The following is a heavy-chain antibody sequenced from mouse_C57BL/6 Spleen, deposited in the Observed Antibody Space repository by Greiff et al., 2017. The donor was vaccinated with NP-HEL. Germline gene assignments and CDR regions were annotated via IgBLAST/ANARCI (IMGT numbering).Heavy chain of an antibody. CDR3: ASAYYYGSSRYAMDY. CDR1: GFNIKNTY. CDR2: IDPANGNT. Sequence: EVKLVESVAELVRPGASVKLSCTASGFNIKNTYMHWVKQRPEQGLEWIGRIDPANGNTKYAPKFQGKATITADTSSNTAYLQLSSLTSEDTAIYYCASAYYYGSSRYAMDYWGQGTSVTVSS. D-gene: IGHD1-1*01. J-gene: IGHJ4*01. V-gene: IGHV14-3*01.